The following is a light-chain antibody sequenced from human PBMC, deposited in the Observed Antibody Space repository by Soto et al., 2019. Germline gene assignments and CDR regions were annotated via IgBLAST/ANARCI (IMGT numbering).Light chain of an antibody. Sequence: EIVLTQSPGTLSLSLGEGATLSCRASQGVTSNYLAWYQQKPGQAPRLLIYGASTRATGIPERFSGSGSGTDFTLTISRLEPEDFAVYYCQQYGNSPPWTFGQGTKVEIK. CDR3: QQYGNSPPWT. J-gene: IGKJ1*01. CDR2: GAS. CDR1: QGVTSNY. V-gene: IGKV3-20*01.